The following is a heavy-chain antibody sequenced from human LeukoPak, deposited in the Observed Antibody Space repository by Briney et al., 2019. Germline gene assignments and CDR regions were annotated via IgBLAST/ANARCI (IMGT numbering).Heavy chain of an antibody. CDR1: GFTFSNAW. J-gene: IGHJ4*02. D-gene: IGHD3-10*01. CDR3: TTVGGYYYGSGSVPGGY. CDR2: IKSKSDGGTA. V-gene: IGHV3-15*01. Sequence: GGSLRLSCAASGFTFSNAWMSWVRQAPGKGLEWVGRIKSKSDGGTADHAAPVKGRFTISRDDSKNTLYLQMNSLKTEDTAVYYCTTVGGYYYGSGSVPGGYWGQGTLVTVPS.